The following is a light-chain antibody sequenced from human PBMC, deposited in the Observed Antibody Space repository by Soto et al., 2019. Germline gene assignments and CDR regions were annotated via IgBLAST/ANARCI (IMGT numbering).Light chain of an antibody. CDR2: GAA. CDR1: QTISTN. J-gene: IGKJ1*01. Sequence: EVVMTQSPATLSVSPGARATLSCRASQTISTNLAWYQHKPGQPPSLLIYGAATRATGVPARFSGNGSGTQFTLTITSLQSEDFAVYYCQQYNSWTWTFGQGTKVDIK. V-gene: IGKV3D-15*01. CDR3: QQYNSWTWT.